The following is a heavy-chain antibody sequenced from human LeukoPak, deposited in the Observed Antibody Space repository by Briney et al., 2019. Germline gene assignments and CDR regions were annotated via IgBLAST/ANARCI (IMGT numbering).Heavy chain of an antibody. V-gene: IGHV4-59*01. CDR3: ARGSQDRCDRPFDY. CDR1: GGSISRYY. Sequence: PSETLSLTCTVSGGSISRYYWSWIRQPPGKGLEWIGYIYYSGSTNYNPSLKSRVTISVDTSKNQFSLELSSVTAADTAVYYCARGSQDRCDRPFDYWGQGTLVTVSS. D-gene: IGHD3-22*01. J-gene: IGHJ4*02. CDR2: IYYSGST.